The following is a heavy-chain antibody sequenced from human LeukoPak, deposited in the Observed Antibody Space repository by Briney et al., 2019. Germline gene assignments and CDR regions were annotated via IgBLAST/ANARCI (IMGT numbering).Heavy chain of an antibody. J-gene: IGHJ4*02. CDR2: IYSDGRA. V-gene: IGHV3-66*01. Sequence: GGSLRLSCAASGFTFSSYAMSWVRQAPGKGPEWVSVIYSDGRAFYADSVKDRFTISRDNSKNTLYLQMNSLRDEDTAVYYWARGYSFVTFDNWGQGTLVTVSS. CDR3: ARGYSFVTFDN. D-gene: IGHD2-15*01. CDR1: GFTFSSYA.